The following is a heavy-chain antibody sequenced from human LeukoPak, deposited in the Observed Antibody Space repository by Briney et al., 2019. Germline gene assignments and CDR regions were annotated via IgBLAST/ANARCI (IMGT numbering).Heavy chain of an antibody. CDR3: ARAKVYSGSYRH. D-gene: IGHD1-26*01. Sequence: ASVKVSCKASGGTFSSYAISRVRQAPGQGLEWMGGIIPIFGTANYAQKFQGRVTITTDESTSTAYMELSSRRSEDTDVYYCARAKVYSGSYRHWGQGTLVTVSS. J-gene: IGHJ4*02. CDR2: IIPIFGTA. V-gene: IGHV1-69*05. CDR1: GGTFSSYA.